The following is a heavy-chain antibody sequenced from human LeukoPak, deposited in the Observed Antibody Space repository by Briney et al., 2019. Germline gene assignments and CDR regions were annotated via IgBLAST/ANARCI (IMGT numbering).Heavy chain of an antibody. CDR3: AKVAGITISGVYYYMDV. CDR2: ISGSGGST. V-gene: IGHV3-23*01. CDR1: GFTFSSYA. D-gene: IGHD3-3*01. Sequence: PGGSLRLSCAASGFTFSSYAMSWVRQAPGKGLEWVSAISGSGGSTYYADSVKGRFTISRDNSKNTLYLQMNSLRAEDTAVYYCAKVAGITISGVYYYMDVWGKGTTVTVSS. J-gene: IGHJ6*03.